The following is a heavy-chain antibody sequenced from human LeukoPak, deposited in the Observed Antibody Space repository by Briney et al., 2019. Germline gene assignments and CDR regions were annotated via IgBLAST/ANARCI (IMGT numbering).Heavy chain of an antibody. Sequence: GGSLRLSCAASGFTFSSYSMNWVRQAPGKGLEWVSSISSISSYIYYADSVKGRFTVSRDNAKNSLYLQMNSLRAEDTAVYYCARDPSGTYYPRVSGALDIWGQGTMVTVSS. V-gene: IGHV3-21*01. CDR1: GFTFSSYS. CDR3: ARDPSGTYYPRVSGALDI. J-gene: IGHJ3*02. D-gene: IGHD1-26*01. CDR2: ISSISSYI.